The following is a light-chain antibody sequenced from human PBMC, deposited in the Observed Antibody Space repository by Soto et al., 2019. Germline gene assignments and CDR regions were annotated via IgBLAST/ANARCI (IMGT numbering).Light chain of an antibody. V-gene: IGKV1-5*03. J-gene: IGKJ1*01. CDR2: KTS. CDR3: QHYRNSPWT. CDR1: QSISSW. Sequence: DIQMTQSPSTLSASVGDRVTITCRASQSISSWLAWYQQKPGKAPNLLIFKTSSLKTGVPSRFSGSGSETEFALTISSLQPDDFATYYCQHYRNSPWTFGQGTRVEI.